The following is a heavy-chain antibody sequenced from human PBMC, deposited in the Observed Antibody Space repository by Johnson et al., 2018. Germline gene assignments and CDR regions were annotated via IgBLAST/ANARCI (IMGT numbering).Heavy chain of an antibody. CDR3: ARGPRYNWNYDYYYMDV. CDR1: GFTFSSYW. V-gene: IGHV3-74*01. Sequence: VQLQESGGGLVQPGGSXRLSCAASGFTFSSYWMHWVRQAPGKGLVWFSRINSDGSSTSYADSVTGRFTNSSDNAKNTLYLQMNSLRAEDTAVYYCARGPRYNWNYDYYYMDVWGKGTTVTVSS. D-gene: IGHD1-20*01. CDR2: INSDGSST. J-gene: IGHJ6*03.